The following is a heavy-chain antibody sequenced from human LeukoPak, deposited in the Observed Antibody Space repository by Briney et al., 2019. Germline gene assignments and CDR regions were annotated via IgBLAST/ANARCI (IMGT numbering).Heavy chain of an antibody. J-gene: IGHJ4*02. Sequence: SETLSLTCAVSGGSISSNSYYWGWIRQPPGKGLEWIGEINHSGSTNYNPSLKSRVTISVDTSKNQFSLKLSSVTAADAAVYYCARERGRLQLHRGLDYWGQGTLVTVSS. CDR2: INHSGST. V-gene: IGHV4-39*07. CDR1: GGSISSNSYY. D-gene: IGHD5-24*01. CDR3: ARERGRLQLHRGLDY.